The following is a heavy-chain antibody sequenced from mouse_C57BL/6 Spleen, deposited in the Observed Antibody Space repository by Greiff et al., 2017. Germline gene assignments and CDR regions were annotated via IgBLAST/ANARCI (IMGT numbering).Heavy chain of an antibody. J-gene: IGHJ3*01. CDR2: IYPSDSET. V-gene: IGHV1-61*01. CDR3: ARGDYDYSAWFAY. CDR1: GYTFTSYW. Sequence: QVQLQQPGAELVRPGSSVKLSCKASGYTFTSYWMDWVKQRPGQGLEWIGNIYPSDSETHYNQQFKDKATLTVDKSSSTAYMQLSSLTSEDSAVYYCARGDYDYSAWFAYWGQGTLVTVSA. D-gene: IGHD2-4*01.